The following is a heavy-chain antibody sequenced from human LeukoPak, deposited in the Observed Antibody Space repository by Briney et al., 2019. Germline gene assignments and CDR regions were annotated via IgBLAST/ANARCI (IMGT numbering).Heavy chain of an antibody. CDR1: GYSISSGYY. J-gene: IGHJ4*02. CDR2: IYHSGST. V-gene: IGHV4-38-2*02. CDR3: ARERFLERLLYGYFDY. Sequence: PSETLSLTCAVSGYSISSGYYWGWIRQPPGKGLERIGSIYHSGSTYYNPSLKSRVTISVDTSKNQFSLKLSSVTAADTAVYYCARERFLERLLYGYFDYWGRGTLITVSS. D-gene: IGHD3-3*01.